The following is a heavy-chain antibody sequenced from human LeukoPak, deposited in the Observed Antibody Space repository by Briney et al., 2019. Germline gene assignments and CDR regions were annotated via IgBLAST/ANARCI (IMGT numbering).Heavy chain of an antibody. CDR2: IYHSGST. Sequence: SETLSLTCAVSGGSISSGGYSWSWIRQPPGKGLEWIGYIYHSGSTYYNPSLKSRVTISVDRSKNQFSLKLSSVTAADTAVYYCARLLPWGGYFGYWGQGTLVTVSS. V-gene: IGHV4-30-2*01. D-gene: IGHD3-16*01. CDR1: GGSISSGGYS. J-gene: IGHJ4*02. CDR3: ARLLPWGGYFGY.